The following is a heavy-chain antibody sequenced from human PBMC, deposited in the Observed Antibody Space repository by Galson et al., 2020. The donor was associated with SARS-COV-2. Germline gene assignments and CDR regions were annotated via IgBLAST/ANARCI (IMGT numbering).Heavy chain of an antibody. V-gene: IGHV3-53*03. CDR3: ARVVHTVKTHYFDL. Sequence: GWSLRLSCAASGFTVDGNYMTWVRQPRGKGLEWVSAVDGDGGPNYADSVKGRFSISRDISKNKIYLQMTSLRVEDTAVYYCARVVHTVKTHYFDLWGEGTLVTVSS. D-gene: IGHD4-17*01. CDR1: GFTVDGNY. CDR2: VDGDGGP. J-gene: IGHJ4*02.